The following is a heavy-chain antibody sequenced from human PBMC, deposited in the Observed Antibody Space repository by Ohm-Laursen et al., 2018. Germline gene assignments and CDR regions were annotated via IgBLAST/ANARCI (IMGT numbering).Heavy chain of an antibody. J-gene: IGHJ4*02. CDR1: GFTFSSYG. CDR3: AREFVGVARWHYFDY. V-gene: IGHV3-33*01. CDR2: IWYDGSNK. D-gene: IGHD3-3*01. Sequence: SLRLSCAASGFTFSSYGMHWVRQAPGKGLEWVAVIWYDGSNKYYADSVKGRFTISRDNSKNTLYLQMNSLRAEDTAVYYCAREFVGVARWHYFDYWGQGTLVTVSS.